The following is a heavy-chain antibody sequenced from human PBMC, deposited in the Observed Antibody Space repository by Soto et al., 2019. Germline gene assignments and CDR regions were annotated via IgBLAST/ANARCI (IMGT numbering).Heavy chain of an antibody. J-gene: IGHJ4*02. V-gene: IGHV1-18*01. D-gene: IGHD2-15*01. CDR2: ISAYNGNT. CDR3: ARDRGYLAQWVY. CDR1: GYTFTSYV. Sequence: APVKLSCKASGYTFTSYVISCVRQAPGQGLEWMGWISAYNGNTNYAQKLQGRVTMTTDTSTTTAYMELRSLRSDDTAVYYCARDRGYLAQWVYWGQGTLVTVSS.